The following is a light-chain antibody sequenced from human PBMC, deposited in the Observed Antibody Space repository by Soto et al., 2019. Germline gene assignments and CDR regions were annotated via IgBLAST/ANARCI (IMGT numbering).Light chain of an antibody. Sequence: EVVLTQSPVTLALSPGERATLSCRASQSFRGLLAWYQQKPGQAPRLLIYDAYTRATGIPPRFSGSGSGTEFTLTSSSLEPEDSAVYYCQQRHMWPITFGQGTRLEIK. CDR2: DAY. J-gene: IGKJ5*01. CDR3: QQRHMWPIT. V-gene: IGKV3-11*01. CDR1: QSFRGL.